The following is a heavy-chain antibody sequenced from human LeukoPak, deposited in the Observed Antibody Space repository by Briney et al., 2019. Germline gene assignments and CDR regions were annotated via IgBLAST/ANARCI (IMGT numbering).Heavy chain of an antibody. CDR3: ARIQAPYYDFWSGYYENYMDV. D-gene: IGHD3-3*01. CDR2: IYYSGST. V-gene: IGHV4-39*01. J-gene: IGHJ6*03. CDR1: GGSISSSSYY. Sequence: SETLSLTCTVSGGSISSSSYYWGWIRQPQGKGLEWIGSIYYSGSTYYNPSLKSRVTISVDTSKNQFSLKLSSVTAADTAVYYCARIQAPYYDFWSGYYENYMDVWGKGTTVTVSS.